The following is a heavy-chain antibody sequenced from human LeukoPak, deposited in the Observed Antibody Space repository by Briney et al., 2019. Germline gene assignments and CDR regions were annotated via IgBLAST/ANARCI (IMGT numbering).Heavy chain of an antibody. J-gene: IGHJ4*02. CDR3: ARDLHGYRVAN. CDR1: GFTVSSYY. CDR2: ISSSSSYI. Sequence: GGSLRLSCVASGFTVSSYYVSWVRQAPGKGLEWVSSISSSSSYIYYADSVKGRFTISRDNAKNSLYLQMNSLRAEDTAVYYCARDLHGYRVANWGQGTLVTVSS. D-gene: IGHD3-16*02. V-gene: IGHV3-21*01.